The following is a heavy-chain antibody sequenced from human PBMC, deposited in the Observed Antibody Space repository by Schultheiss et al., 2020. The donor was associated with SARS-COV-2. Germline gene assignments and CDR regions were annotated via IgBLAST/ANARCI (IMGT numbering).Heavy chain of an antibody. CDR2: IYSGGST. V-gene: IGHV3-53*01. J-gene: IGHJ4*02. D-gene: IGHD5-12*01. CDR1: GFTVSSNY. CDR3: AREGPYIVATIHGSSPFDY. Sequence: GGSLRLSCAASGFTVSSNYMSWVRQAPGKGLEWVSVIYSGGSTYYADSVKGRFTISRDNSKNTVYLQMNSLRAEDTAVYYCAREGPYIVATIHGSSPFDYWGQGTLVTVSS.